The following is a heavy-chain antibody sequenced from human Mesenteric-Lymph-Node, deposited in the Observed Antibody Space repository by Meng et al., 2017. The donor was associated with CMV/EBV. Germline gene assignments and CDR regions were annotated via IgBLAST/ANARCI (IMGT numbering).Heavy chain of an antibody. D-gene: IGHD1-7*01. V-gene: IGHV4-34*01. CDR3: ARAPGSTNAMDV. Sequence: SETLSLTCAVYVESFSGYYWSWIRQPPGKGLEWIGEINHSGSTNYNPSLKSRVTISVDMSKNQFSLKLSSVTAVDTAVYYCARAPGSTNAMDVWGQGTPVTVSS. CDR1: VESFSGYY. J-gene: IGHJ6*02. CDR2: INHSGST.